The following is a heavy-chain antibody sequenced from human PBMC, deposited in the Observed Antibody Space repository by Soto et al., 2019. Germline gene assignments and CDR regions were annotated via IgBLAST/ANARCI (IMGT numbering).Heavy chain of an antibody. V-gene: IGHV5-51*01. CDR2: IFPADSDT. CDR3: AKARRSYGMDV. D-gene: IGHD6-6*01. CDR1: GYNFDTSW. J-gene: IGHJ6*02. Sequence: GESLKISCKVSGYNFDTSWIGWVRQMPGKGLEWMGIIFPADSDTRYSPSFQGQVTLSIDKSISTAFLQWSSLRASDTAIYYCAKARRSYGMDVWGQGATVTVSS.